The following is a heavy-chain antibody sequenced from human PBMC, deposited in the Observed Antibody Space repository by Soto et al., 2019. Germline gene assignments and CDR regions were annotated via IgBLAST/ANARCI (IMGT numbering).Heavy chain of an antibody. Sequence: GGSLRLSCAASGFTFSGSAMHWVRQASGKGLEWVGRIRSKTNSYATAYAASVKGRFTISRDDSKNTAYLQMNSLKTEDTAVYYCTASGSDAFVEYWGQGTLVTVSS. J-gene: IGHJ4*02. D-gene: IGHD5-12*01. CDR2: IRSKTNSYAT. V-gene: IGHV3-73*01. CDR1: GFTFSGSA. CDR3: TASGSDAFVEY.